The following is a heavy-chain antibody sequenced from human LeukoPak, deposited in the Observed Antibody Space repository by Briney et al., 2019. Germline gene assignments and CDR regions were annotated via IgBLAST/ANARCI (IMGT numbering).Heavy chain of an antibody. V-gene: IGHV3-23*01. CDR2: ISGTGDST. CDR3: ARNLYYFDY. D-gene: IGHD1-14*01. Sequence: PGGSLRLSCAASEFTFSSYGMSWVRQAPGKGLEWVSGISGTGDSTYYADSVKGRFTISRDNSKNTLYLQMNSLRAEDTAVYYCARNLYYFDYWGQGTLVTVSS. J-gene: IGHJ4*02. CDR1: EFTFSSYG.